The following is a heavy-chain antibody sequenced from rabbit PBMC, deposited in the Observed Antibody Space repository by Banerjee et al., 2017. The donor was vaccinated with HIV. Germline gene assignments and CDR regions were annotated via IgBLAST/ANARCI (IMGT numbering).Heavy chain of an antibody. CDR3: ARDIYDDYAGYAFNL. J-gene: IGHJ4*01. Sequence: QSLEESGGDLVKPGASLTLTCTASGFSFSSGYDMCWVRQAPGKGLEWIGCIYTSSSGSTDYASWAKGRFTISKTSSTTVTLQMTSLTAADTATYFCARDIYDDYAGYAFNLWGPGTLVTVS. CDR2: IYTSSSGST. CDR1: GFSFSSGYD. D-gene: IGHD2-1*01. V-gene: IGHV1S40*01.